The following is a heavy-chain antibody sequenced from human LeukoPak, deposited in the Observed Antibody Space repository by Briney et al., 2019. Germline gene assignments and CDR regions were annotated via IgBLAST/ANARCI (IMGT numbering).Heavy chain of an antibody. CDR1: GYSISSGYY. CDR2: IYHSGST. CDR3: ARIKYYYDSSGPNSYFDL. D-gene: IGHD3-22*01. Sequence: SETLSLTCTVSGYSISSGYYWGWIRQPPGKGLEWIGSIYHSGSTYYNPSLKSRVTISVDTSKNQFSLKLSSVTAADTAVYYCARIKYYYDSSGPNSYFDLWGRGTLVTVSS. V-gene: IGHV4-38-2*02. J-gene: IGHJ2*01.